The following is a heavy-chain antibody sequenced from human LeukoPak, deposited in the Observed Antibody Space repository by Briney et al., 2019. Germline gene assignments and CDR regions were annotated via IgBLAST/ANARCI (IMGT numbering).Heavy chain of an antibody. CDR3: ARGGSESYRNYYYMDV. V-gene: IGHV4-59*01. CDR2: IYYSGST. D-gene: IGHD3-10*01. J-gene: IGHJ6*03. Sequence: SETLSLTCTVSGGSISSYYWSWIRQPQGKGLEWIGFIYYSGSTNYNSSLKSRVTISVATSKNQFSLKLSSVTAADTAVYYCARGGSESYRNYYYMDVWGKGTTVTVSS. CDR1: GGSISSYY.